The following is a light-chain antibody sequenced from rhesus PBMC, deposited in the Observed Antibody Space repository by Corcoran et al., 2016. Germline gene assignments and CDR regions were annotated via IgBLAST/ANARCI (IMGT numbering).Light chain of an antibody. CDR2: VAS. Sequence: DIQMTQSPSSLSASVGDTVTITCRTSQGISSYLNWFQQKPGKAPKLLIYVASSLESGVPSRFSGSGSGTEFTLTLSSLQPGDFAAYYCLQHNSYPYSFGQGTKVEIK. CDR3: LQHNSYPYS. V-gene: IGKV1-28*01. CDR1: QGISSY. J-gene: IGKJ2*01.